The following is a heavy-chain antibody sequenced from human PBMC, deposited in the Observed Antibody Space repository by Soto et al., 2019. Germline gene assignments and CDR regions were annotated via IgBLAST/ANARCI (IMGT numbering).Heavy chain of an antibody. D-gene: IGHD4-17*01. J-gene: IGHJ6*02. CDR1: GFTFSNAW. CDR3: TTDYGDYVYYYYGMDV. V-gene: IGHV3-15*01. CDR2: IKSKTDGGTT. Sequence: PGGSLRLSCAASGFTFSNAWMSWVRQAPGKGLEWVGRIKSKTDGGTTDYAAPVKGRFTISRDDSKNTLYLQMNSLKTEDTAVYYCTTDYGDYVYYYYGMDVWGQGTTVTVSS.